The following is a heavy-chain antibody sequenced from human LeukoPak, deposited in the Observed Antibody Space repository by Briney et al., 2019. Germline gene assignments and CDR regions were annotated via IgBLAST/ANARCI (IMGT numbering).Heavy chain of an antibody. V-gene: IGHV3-7*03. Sequence: GGSLRLSCAASGFTFGSYWMSWVRQAPGKGLEWVANIKQDGSEKYYVDSVKGRFTISRDNAKNSLYLQMNSLRAEDTAVYYCASELARSGWYNWGQGTMVTVSS. J-gene: IGHJ3*01. CDR1: GFTFGSYW. D-gene: IGHD6-19*01. CDR2: IKQDGSEK. CDR3: ASELARSGWYN.